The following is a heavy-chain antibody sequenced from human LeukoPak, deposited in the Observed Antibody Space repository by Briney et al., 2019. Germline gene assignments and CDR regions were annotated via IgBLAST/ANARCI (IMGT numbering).Heavy chain of an antibody. V-gene: IGHV3-48*03. CDR1: GFTFSSYE. Sequence: GGSLRLSCAASGFTFSSYEMNWVRQAPGKGLEWVSNISSSGSTIYYADSVKGRFTISRDNAKNSLYLQMNSLRAEDTAVYYCARGGGGQWLVYFDYWGQGTLVTVSS. CDR2: ISSSGSTI. J-gene: IGHJ4*02. CDR3: ARGGGGQWLVYFDY. D-gene: IGHD6-19*01.